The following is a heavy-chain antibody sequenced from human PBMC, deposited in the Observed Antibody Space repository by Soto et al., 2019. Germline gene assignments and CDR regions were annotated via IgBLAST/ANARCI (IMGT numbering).Heavy chain of an antibody. CDR1: GGSISSSSYY. J-gene: IGHJ4*02. V-gene: IGHV4-39*01. CDR2: IYYSGST. CDR3: ARRIAVAESIDY. D-gene: IGHD6-19*01. Sequence: SETLSLTCTVSGGSISSSSYYWGWIRQPPGKGLEWIGSIYYSGSTYYNPSLKSRVTISVDTSKNQFSLRLSSVTAADTAVYYCARRIAVAESIDYWGQGTLVTVSS.